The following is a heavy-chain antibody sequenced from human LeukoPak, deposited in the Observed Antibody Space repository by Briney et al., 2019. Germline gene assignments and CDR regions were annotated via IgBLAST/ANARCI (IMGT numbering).Heavy chain of an antibody. J-gene: IGHJ5*02. Sequence: SQTLYLTCTVSGGSISSGGYSWSWIRQAPGTGLEWIGYIYHLGTAYYNSSLKSRATISVDRSENEFSLKLSSVTAADTAVYYCARARVYCSSTSCYVGTNWFDPWGQGTLVTVSS. CDR2: IYHLGTA. D-gene: IGHD2-2*01. CDR3: ARARVYCSSTSCYVGTNWFDP. CDR1: GGSISSGGYS. V-gene: IGHV4-30-2*01.